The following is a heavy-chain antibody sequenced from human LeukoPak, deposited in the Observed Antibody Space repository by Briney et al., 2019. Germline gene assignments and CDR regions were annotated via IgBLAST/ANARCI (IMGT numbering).Heavy chain of an antibody. J-gene: IGHJ4*02. CDR2: INPYSGDT. V-gene: IGHV1-2*02. CDR1: GYTFTGYY. D-gene: IGHD3-22*01. Sequence: GASVKVSCKASGYTFTGYYLHWVRQAPGQGLEWMGWINPYSGDTNYTQNFRGRVTMTRDTSISTAYMELSRLRSDDTAVYYCVRDSPMLYYYDDSADIMGFDYWGQGTLVTVSS. CDR3: VRDSPMLYYYDDSADIMGFDY.